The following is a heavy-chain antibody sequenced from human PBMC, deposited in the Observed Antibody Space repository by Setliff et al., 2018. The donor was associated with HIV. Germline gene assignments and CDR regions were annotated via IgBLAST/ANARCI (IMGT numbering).Heavy chain of an antibody. J-gene: IGHJ6*03. CDR3: AKNNIYSGSYWGNYGYYYIDV. Sequence: ASVKVSCKTSGDTFTSYDINWVRQAAGHGLEWMGWMTPYSGNTGYAQKFQGRVSMTRNTSISTAYMELSSLRSEDTAVYYCAKNNIYSGSYWGNYGYYYIDVWGEGTTVTVSS. D-gene: IGHD1-26*01. V-gene: IGHV1-8*02. CDR1: GDTFTSYD. CDR2: MTPYSGNT.